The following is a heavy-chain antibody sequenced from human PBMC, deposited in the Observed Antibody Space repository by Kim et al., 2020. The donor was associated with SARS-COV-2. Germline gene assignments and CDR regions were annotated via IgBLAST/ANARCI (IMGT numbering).Heavy chain of an antibody. J-gene: IGHJ4*02. Sequence: DSVKGRFTISRDNAKNSLYLKMNSLRAEDTAVYYCARGGKRWLQPYYFDYWGQGTLVTVSS. V-gene: IGHV3-48*03. CDR3: ARGGKRWLQPYYFDY. D-gene: IGHD5-12*01.